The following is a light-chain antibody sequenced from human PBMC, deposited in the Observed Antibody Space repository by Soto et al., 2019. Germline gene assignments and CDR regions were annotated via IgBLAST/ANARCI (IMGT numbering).Light chain of an antibody. V-gene: IGKV1-39*01. J-gene: IGKJ4*01. CDR1: QSISSY. CDR2: TAS. Sequence: DIQMTQSPSSLSASVGDRVTITCRASQSISSYLNWYQQKPGKVPNLLIYTASSLQSGVPSRFSGSGSGTDFTLTISSLQPEDFATYFCQQSHSTPLTFGGGTKVEIK. CDR3: QQSHSTPLT.